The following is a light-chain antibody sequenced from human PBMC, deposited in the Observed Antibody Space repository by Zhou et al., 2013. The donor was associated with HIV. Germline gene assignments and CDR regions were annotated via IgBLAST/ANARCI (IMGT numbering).Light chain of an antibody. J-gene: IGKJ5*01. Sequence: EVVLTQSPGTLSLSPGERATLSCRASQTVSGSYFAWYQQKPGQAPRVLIYGASNRVTGIPDRFRGSGSGTDFTLTISRLEPEDFAVYYCQQYGSSRITFGQGTRLEIK. CDR3: QQYGSSRIT. CDR2: GAS. V-gene: IGKV3-20*01. CDR1: QTVSGSY.